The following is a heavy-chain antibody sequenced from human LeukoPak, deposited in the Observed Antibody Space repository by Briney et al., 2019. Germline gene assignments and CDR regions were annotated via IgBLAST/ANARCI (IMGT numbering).Heavy chain of an antibody. CDR1: GFTFSSYW. V-gene: IGHV3-21*01. J-gene: IGHJ4*02. Sequence: PGGSLRLSCAASGFTFSSYWMHWVRQAPGKGLEWVSSISSSSSHIYYADSVKGRFTISRDNAKNSLYLQMNSLRAEDTAIYYCARQTIIYGDYSDYWGQGTLVTVSS. CDR3: ARQTIIYGDYSDY. D-gene: IGHD4/OR15-4a*01. CDR2: ISSSSSHI.